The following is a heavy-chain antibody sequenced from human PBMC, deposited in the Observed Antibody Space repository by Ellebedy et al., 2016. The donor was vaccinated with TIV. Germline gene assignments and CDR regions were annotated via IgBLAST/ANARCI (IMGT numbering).Heavy chain of an antibody. J-gene: IGHJ2*01. CDR1: GFTFSSHD. CDR2: IGTAGDT. Sequence: GESLKISCAASGFTFSSHDMHWVRQATGKGLEWVSAIGTAGDTYYPDSVRGRFTISRENAKNSLYLQMNSLRAEDTAVYYCKRATSGFELWGRGTLVTVSS. CDR3: KRATSGFEL. V-gene: IGHV3-13*01. D-gene: IGHD6-19*01.